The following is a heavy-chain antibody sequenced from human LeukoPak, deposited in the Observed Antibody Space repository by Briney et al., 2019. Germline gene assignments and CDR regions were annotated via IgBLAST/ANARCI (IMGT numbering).Heavy chain of an antibody. CDR2: VSHDGRVK. CDR3: ARDWSCSSSICNTDRNWFDP. V-gene: IGHV3-30*03. CDR1: GFAFKTCG. Sequence: GGSLRLSCGASGFAFKTCGMHWVRQAAGKGLEWVAFVSHDGRVKYYADSVRGRLTVSRDNAKNTLYLQMDSLRIDDTAVYYCARDWSCSSSICNTDRNWFDPWGQGTLVTVSS. D-gene: IGHD2-2*02. J-gene: IGHJ5*02.